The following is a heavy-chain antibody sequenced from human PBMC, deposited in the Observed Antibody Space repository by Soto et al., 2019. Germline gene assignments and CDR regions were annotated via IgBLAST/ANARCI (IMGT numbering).Heavy chain of an antibody. J-gene: IGHJ6*02. CDR2: IYYSGST. CDR3: AREVVAISSGYYEPPPINYYYGMDV. CDR1: GGSVSSGSYY. D-gene: IGHD3-22*01. V-gene: IGHV4-61*01. Sequence: PSETLSLTCTVSGGSVSSGSYYWSWIRQPPGKGLEWIGYIYYSGSTNYNPSLKSRVTISVDTSKNQFSLKLSSLTAADTAVYYCAREVVAISSGYYEPPPINYYYGMDVWGQGTTVTVSS.